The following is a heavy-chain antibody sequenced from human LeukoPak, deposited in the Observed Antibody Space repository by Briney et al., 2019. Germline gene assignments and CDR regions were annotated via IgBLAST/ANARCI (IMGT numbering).Heavy chain of an antibody. CDR2: INPSGGST. J-gene: IGHJ6*02. CDR3: ARRSSVAGPTMDV. Sequence: ASVKVSCKASGYTFTSYYMHWVRQAPGQGLEWMGIINPSGGSTNYAQKFQGRVTMTRDTSTSTVYTELSSLRSEDTAVYYCARRSSVAGPTMDVWGQGTTVTVSS. D-gene: IGHD6-19*01. CDR1: GYTFTSYY. V-gene: IGHV1-46*01.